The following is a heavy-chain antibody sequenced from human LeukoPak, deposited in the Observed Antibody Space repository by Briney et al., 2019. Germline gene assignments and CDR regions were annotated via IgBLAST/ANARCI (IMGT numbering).Heavy chain of an antibody. V-gene: IGHV4-30-4*01. CDR3: ARPYYYDSRIDP. J-gene: IGHJ5*02. CDR2: MYYSGST. Sequence: SQTLSLTCTVSGGSISSGDYYWSWIRQPPGKGLEWIAYMYYSGSTYYNPSLKSRVTMSADTSKNQLSLKLSSVTAADTAVYYCARPYYYDSRIDPWGQGSLVTVSS. D-gene: IGHD3-22*01. CDR1: GGSISSGDYY.